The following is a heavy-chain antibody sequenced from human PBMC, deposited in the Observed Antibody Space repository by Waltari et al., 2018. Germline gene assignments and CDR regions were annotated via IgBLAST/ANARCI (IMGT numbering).Heavy chain of an antibody. CDR3: AREDIVSATQWRGNQYRGNCGYDL. D-gene: IGHD5-12*01. CDR1: GFTFSIYG. V-gene: IGHV3-30*02. Sequence: QVYLVESGGGVVQPGDSLRLSCESSGFTFSIYGMHWVRQAPGKGLEWVAFTRFDGIKNHYADSVRGRFTISRENSKNTLYLQMNSRRSEDAAVYYCAREDIVSATQWRGNQYRGNCGYDLWGQGTLVSVSS. CDR2: TRFDGIKN. J-gene: IGHJ4*01.